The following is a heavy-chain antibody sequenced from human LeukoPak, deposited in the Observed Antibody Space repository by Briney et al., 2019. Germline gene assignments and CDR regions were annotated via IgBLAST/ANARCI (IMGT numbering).Heavy chain of an antibody. J-gene: IGHJ4*02. D-gene: IGHD1-26*01. CDR1: GGSFSGYY. V-gene: IGHV4-59*10. Sequence: PSETLSLTCAVYGGSFSGYYWSWLRQPAGKGLEWIGRIYTSGSTNYNPSLKSRVTISVDTSKNQFSLKLSSVTAADTAVYYCASGSYGYDDYRGQGTLVTVSS. CDR3: ASGSYGYDDY. CDR2: IYTSGST.